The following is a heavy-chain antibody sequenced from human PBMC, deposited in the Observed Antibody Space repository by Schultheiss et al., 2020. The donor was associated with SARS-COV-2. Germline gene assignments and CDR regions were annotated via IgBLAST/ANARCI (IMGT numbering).Heavy chain of an antibody. J-gene: IGHJ5*02. Sequence: SVKVSCKASGGTFSSYAISWVRQAPGQGLEWMGGIIPIFGTANYAQKFQGRVTITADESTSTAYMELSSLRSEDTAVYYCARDQQQQLSEHWFDPWGQGTLVTVSS. V-gene: IGHV1-69*13. CDR3: ARDQQQQLSEHWFDP. D-gene: IGHD6-13*01. CDR2: IIPIFGTA. CDR1: GGTFSSYA.